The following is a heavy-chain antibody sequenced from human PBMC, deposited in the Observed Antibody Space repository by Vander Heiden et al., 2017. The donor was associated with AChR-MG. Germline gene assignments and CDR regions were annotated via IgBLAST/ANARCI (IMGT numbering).Heavy chain of an antibody. CDR2: IRAYNGNT. Sequence: QVQLVQSGAEVKKPGASVKVSCKASGYTFTSYGISWVRQAPGQGLEWMGWIRAYNGNTDYAQKLQGRVTMTTDTSTSTAYRELRSLRSDDTAVYYCARVEDIVVVVAATPLDYWGQGTLVTVSS. CDR3: ARVEDIVVVVAATPLDY. D-gene: IGHD2-15*01. CDR1: GYTFTSYG. V-gene: IGHV1-18*01. J-gene: IGHJ4*02.